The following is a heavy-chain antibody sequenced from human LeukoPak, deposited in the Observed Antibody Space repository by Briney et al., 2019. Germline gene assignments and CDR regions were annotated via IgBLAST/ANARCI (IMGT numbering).Heavy chain of an antibody. CDR3: AREAAGTFDY. V-gene: IGHV3-30*04. J-gene: IGHJ4*02. CDR2: ISYDGSNK. D-gene: IGHD6-13*01. Sequence: GGSLRLSCAASGFTFSSYAMHWVRQAPGKGLEWVAVISYDGSNKYYADSVKGRFTISRDNSKNTLYLQMNSLRAEDTAVYYCAREAAGTFDYWGQGTLVTVSS. CDR1: GFTFSSYA.